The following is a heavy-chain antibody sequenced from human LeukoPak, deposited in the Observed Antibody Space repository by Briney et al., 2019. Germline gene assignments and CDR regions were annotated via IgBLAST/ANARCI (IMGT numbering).Heavy chain of an antibody. CDR2: ISAYNGNT. V-gene: IGHV1-18*01. D-gene: IGHD3-10*01. CDR3: ARIWFGELLPSFDY. CDR1: GYTFTSYG. Sequence: ASVKVSCKASGYTFTSYGISWVRQTPGQGLEWMGWISAYNGNTNYAQKLQGRVTMTTDTSTSTAYMELRSLRSDDTAVYYCARIWFGELLPSFDYWGQGTLVTVSS. J-gene: IGHJ4*02.